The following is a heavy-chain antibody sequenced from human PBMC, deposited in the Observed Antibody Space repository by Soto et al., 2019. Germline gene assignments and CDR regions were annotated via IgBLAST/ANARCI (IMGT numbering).Heavy chain of an antibody. Sequence: PSETLSLTCTVSGGSISSYYWSWIRQPPGKGLEWIGYIYYSGSTNYNPSLKSRVTISVDTSKNQFSLKLSSVTAADTAVYYCARVVPSRGGSQYYFDYWGQGTLVTVSS. J-gene: IGHJ4*02. D-gene: IGHD1-26*01. CDR1: GGSISSYY. CDR3: ARVVPSRGGSQYYFDY. CDR2: IYYSGST. V-gene: IGHV4-59*01.